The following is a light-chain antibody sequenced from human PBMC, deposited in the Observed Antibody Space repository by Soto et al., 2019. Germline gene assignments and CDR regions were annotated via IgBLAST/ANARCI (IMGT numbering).Light chain of an antibody. Sequence: QSALTQPPSASGSPGQSVAISCTGTSSDVGGYNYVSWYQQHPGKAPKLMIYEVNKRPSGVPDRFSGSKSGNTASLTVSGLQAEDEADYYCSSYTDRQSYLFGTGTKVTV. CDR3: SSYTDRQSYL. CDR2: EVN. CDR1: SSDVGGYNY. V-gene: IGLV2-8*01. J-gene: IGLJ1*01.